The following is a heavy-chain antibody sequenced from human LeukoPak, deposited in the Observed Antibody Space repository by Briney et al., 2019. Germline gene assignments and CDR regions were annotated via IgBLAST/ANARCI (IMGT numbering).Heavy chain of an antibody. CDR2: MNPNSGNT. V-gene: IGHV1-8*01. Sequence: ASVKVSCKASGYTFTSDDINWVRQATGQGLEWMGWMNPNSGNTGYAQKFQGRVTMTRNTSISTAYMELSSLRSEDTAVYYCARSTADLNWFDPWGQGTLVTVSS. CDR1: GYTFTSDD. CDR3: ARSTADLNWFDP. J-gene: IGHJ5*02. D-gene: IGHD2-2*01.